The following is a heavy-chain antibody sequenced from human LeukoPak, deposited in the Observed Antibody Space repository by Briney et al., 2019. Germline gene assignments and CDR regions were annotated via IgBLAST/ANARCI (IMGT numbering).Heavy chain of an antibody. V-gene: IGHV3-21*04. Sequence: GGSLRLSCAASGFTFSSYSMNWVRQTPGKGLEWVSSISSSSSYIYYAGSVKGRFTISRDNAKNSLYLQMNSLRAEDTAVYYCARDNDSRDPPHFDYWGQGTLVTVSS. CDR3: ARDNDSRDPPHFDY. J-gene: IGHJ4*02. D-gene: IGHD3-16*01. CDR2: ISSSSSYI. CDR1: GFTFSSYS.